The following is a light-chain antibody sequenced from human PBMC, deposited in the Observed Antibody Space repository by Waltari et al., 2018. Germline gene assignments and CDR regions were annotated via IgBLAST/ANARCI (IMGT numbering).Light chain of an antibody. J-gene: IGKJ1*01. V-gene: IGKV3D-15*01. Sequence: EIVMTQSPATLSVSPGEGATLSCRASQSISSNLAWYQQKTGQAPRLLIHGASTRATGTPARFSGSGSGTEFTLTISSLQSEDFAIYYCQQYDNWPPGTFGQGTKVEIK. CDR3: QQYDNWPPGT. CDR2: GAS. CDR1: QSISSN.